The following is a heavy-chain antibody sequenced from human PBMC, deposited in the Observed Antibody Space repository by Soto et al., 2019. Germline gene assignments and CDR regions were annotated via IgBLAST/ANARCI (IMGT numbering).Heavy chain of an antibody. CDR2: VHPGDADT. Sequence: PGESLKISCKGSGYNFTNYWIGWVRQMPGQGLEWMGIVHPGDADTRYSPSFQGQVTISADKSISTAYLQWNSLKASDSAMYYCAGRLYYYYKSGHYLGWFDPWGQGTLVTVSS. J-gene: IGHJ5*02. V-gene: IGHV5-51*01. CDR3: AGRLYYYYKSGHYLGWFDP. D-gene: IGHD3-22*01. CDR1: GYNFTNYW.